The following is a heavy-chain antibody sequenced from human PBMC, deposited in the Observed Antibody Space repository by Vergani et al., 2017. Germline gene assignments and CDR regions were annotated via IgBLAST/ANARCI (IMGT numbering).Heavy chain of an antibody. CDR3: AKHFRGWSIDY. CDR1: GFTLSNYD. J-gene: IGHJ4*02. D-gene: IGHD3-3*01. CDR2: IQFDGSNQ. Sequence: QVQLVESGGGVVQRGGSLRLSCATSGFTLSNYDMQWIRQGPGKGLEFVAFIQFDGSNQYCAESVKGRFTLSRDFSKNTLYLQMNSLRTDDTATYYCAKHFRGWSIDYWGQGTQVIVSS. V-gene: IGHV3-30*02.